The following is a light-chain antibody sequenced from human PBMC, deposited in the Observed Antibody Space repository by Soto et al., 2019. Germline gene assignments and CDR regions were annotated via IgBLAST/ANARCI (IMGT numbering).Light chain of an antibody. CDR2: AAS. Sequence: DIQMTQSPSSLSASIGDSVTITCRASQGIRNFVAWYQQKPGKGPQLLIYAASTLQSGVPSRFSGSGSGTDFTLTISNLQPEDVATYYCPTYNTAPPWTFGQGTTVDFK. CDR3: PTYNTAPPWT. CDR1: QGIRNF. J-gene: IGKJ1*01. V-gene: IGKV1-27*01.